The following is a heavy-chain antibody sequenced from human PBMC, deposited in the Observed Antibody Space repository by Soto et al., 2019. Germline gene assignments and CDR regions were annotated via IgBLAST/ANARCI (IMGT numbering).Heavy chain of an antibody. CDR1: GGSIRSYY. CDR3: ARIHGWAPDY. D-gene: IGHD6-19*01. J-gene: IGHJ4*02. V-gene: IGHV4-59*08. CDR2: IYYSGST. Sequence: SETLSLTCTVSGGSIRSYYWSWIRQPPGKGLEWIGYIYYSGSTNYNPSLKSRVTISVDTSKNQFSLKLSSVTAADTAVYYCARIHGWAPDYWGQGTLLTVSS.